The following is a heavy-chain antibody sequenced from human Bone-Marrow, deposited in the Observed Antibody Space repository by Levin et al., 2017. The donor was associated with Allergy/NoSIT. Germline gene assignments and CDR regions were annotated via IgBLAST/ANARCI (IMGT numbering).Heavy chain of an antibody. CDR1: GGTFSSYA. J-gene: IGHJ6*02. CDR2: IIPIFGTA. Sequence: SVKVSCKASGGTFSSYAISWVRQAPGQGLEWMGGIIPIFGTANYAQKFQGRVTITADESTSTAYMGLSRLGSEDTAVYYCASDPPGRPNYYGMDVWGQGTTVTVSS. CDR3: ASDPPGRPNYYGMDV. V-gene: IGHV1-69*13. D-gene: IGHD1-14*01.